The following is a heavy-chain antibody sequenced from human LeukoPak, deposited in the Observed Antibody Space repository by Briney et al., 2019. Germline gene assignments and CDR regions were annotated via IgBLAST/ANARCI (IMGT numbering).Heavy chain of an antibody. Sequence: GGSLRLSCAASGFTFSSYSMNWVRQAPGKGLEWVGFIRSKAYGGTTEYAASVKGRFTISRDDSKSIAYLQMNSLKTEDTAVYYCKVYCSSTSCYGSDYWGQGTLVTVSS. V-gene: IGHV3-49*04. D-gene: IGHD2-2*01. CDR3: KVYCSSTSCYGSDY. CDR2: IRSKAYGGTT. CDR1: GFTFSSYS. J-gene: IGHJ4*02.